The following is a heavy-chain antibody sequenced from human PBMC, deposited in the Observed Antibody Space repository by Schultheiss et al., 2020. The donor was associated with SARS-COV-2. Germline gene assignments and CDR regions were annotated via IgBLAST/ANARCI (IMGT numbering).Heavy chain of an antibody. CDR2: IYSGGST. Sequence: GGSLRLSCAASGFTFSSYGMHWVRQAPGKGLEWVSVIYSGGSTYYADSVKGRFTISRDNSKNTLFLQMNSLRAEDTAVYYCAGCPTYYYDSSGYFTYWGQGTLVTVSS. V-gene: IGHV3-53*01. CDR1: GFTFSSYG. CDR3: AGCPTYYYDSSGYFTY. D-gene: IGHD3-22*01. J-gene: IGHJ4*02.